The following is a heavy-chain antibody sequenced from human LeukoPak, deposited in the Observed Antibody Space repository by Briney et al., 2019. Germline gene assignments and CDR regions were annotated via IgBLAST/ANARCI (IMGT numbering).Heavy chain of an antibody. D-gene: IGHD3-3*01. CDR3: ARGMDFWSGYYDDDY. CDR2: ISAYNGNT. J-gene: IGHJ4*02. Sequence: ASVKVSCKASGYTFTSYGISWVRQAPGQGLEWMGWISAYNGNTNYAQKLQGRVTMTTDTSTSIAYMELRSLRSDDTAVYYCARGMDFWSGYYDDDYWGQGTLVTVSS. V-gene: IGHV1-18*01. CDR1: GYTFTSYG.